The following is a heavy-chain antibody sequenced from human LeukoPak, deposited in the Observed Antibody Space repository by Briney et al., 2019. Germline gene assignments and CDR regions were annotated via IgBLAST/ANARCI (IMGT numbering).Heavy chain of an antibody. Sequence: SQTLSLTCTASGGSIRSAAYYWGWIRQRPGKGLEWIGYIFHSGSTYYNPSLKSRLTISVDTSETQFSLRLSSMTAADTAVYYCARVCLTGENFRGYFDYWGQGILVTVSS. CDR1: GGSIRSAAYY. CDR2: IFHSGST. J-gene: IGHJ4*02. CDR3: ARVCLTGENFRGYFDY. V-gene: IGHV4-31*03. D-gene: IGHD2-8*02.